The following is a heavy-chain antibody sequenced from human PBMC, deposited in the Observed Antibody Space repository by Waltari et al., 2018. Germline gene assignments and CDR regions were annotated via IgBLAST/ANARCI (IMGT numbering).Heavy chain of an antibody. V-gene: IGHV1-18*01. CDR3: ARDPFPGDY. D-gene: IGHD3-10*01. Sequence: GYNFRSYGITWVRQAPGQVLEWTGWIDTYTGNTKYAQTLQGRVTMTTDTSTKTVYMHLRSLKSDDTAVYFCARDPFPGDYWGQGTLVAVSS. CDR1: GYNFRSYG. J-gene: IGHJ4*02. CDR2: IDTYTGNT.